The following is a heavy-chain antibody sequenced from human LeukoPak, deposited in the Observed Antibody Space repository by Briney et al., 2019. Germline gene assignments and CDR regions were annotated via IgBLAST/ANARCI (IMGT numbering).Heavy chain of an antibody. CDR3: ARPSTVTPYYYYYYMDV. D-gene: IGHD4-11*01. J-gene: IGHJ6*03. CDR1: GGTFSSYA. CDR2: IIPIFGTA. V-gene: IGHV1-69*13. Sequence: ASVKVSCKASGGTFSSYAISWVRQAPGQGLEWMGGIIPIFGTANYAQKFQGRVTITADESTSTAYMELSSLRSEDTAVYYCARPSTVTPYYYYYYMDVWGKGTTVTVSS.